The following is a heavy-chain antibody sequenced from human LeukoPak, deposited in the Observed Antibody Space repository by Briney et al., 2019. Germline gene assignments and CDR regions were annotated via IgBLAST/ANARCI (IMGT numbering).Heavy chain of an antibody. D-gene: IGHD3-3*01. Sequence: PSETLSLTCTVSGGSISSYYWGWIRQPPGKGLEWIGSIYYSGSTYYNPSLKSRVTISVDTSKNQFSLKLSSVTAADTAVYYCARDPGGDFWSGYYKVYFDYWGQGTLVTVSS. CDR2: IYYSGST. V-gene: IGHV4-39*07. J-gene: IGHJ4*02. CDR1: GGSISSYY. CDR3: ARDPGGDFWSGYYKVYFDY.